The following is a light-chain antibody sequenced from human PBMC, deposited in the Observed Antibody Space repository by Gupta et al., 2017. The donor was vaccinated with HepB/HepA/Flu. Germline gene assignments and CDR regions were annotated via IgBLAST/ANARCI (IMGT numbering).Light chain of an antibody. J-gene: IGLJ1*01. Sequence: QSVLTQPPSVSGAPGQRVNISCTGSSSNIGAGYDVHWYQQLPGTAPKLLIYGNSNRPSGVPDRFSGSKSGTSASLAITGLQAEDEADYYCQSYDSSLSGGVFGTGTKVTVL. CDR1: SSNIGAGYD. CDR3: QSYDSSLSGGV. V-gene: IGLV1-40*01. CDR2: GNS.